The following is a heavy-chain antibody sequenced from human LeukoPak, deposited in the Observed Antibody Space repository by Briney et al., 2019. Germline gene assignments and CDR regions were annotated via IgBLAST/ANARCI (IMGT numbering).Heavy chain of an antibody. CDR1: GLSISNSW. CDR2: IREDGGEK. J-gene: IGHJ3*02. Sequence: GGSLRLSCTASGLSISNSWMSWVRQAPGKGLEWVANIREDGGEKYYVDSVKGRFTISRDNAKNTLYLQMNSLRAEDTAVYYCARGNWNDVMTFDIWGQGTMVTVSS. D-gene: IGHD1-1*01. V-gene: IGHV3-7*01. CDR3: ARGNWNDVMTFDI.